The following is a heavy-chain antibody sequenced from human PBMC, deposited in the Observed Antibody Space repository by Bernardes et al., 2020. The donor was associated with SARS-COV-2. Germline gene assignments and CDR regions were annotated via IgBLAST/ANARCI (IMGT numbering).Heavy chain of an antibody. CDR3: ARHDNVALSNGRYYWYGLDV. CDR1: GYSFTSYW. V-gene: IGHV5-51*01. CDR2: IYPGDSDT. J-gene: IGHJ6*02. Sequence: GASLKISSKGSGYSFTSYWIGWVRPMPGKGLEWMGIIYPGDSDTTYSPSFQGQVTISADKSISTAYLQWSSLKASDTAMYYCARHDNVALSNGRYYWYGLDVWGQGTTVTVSS. D-gene: IGHD1-26*01.